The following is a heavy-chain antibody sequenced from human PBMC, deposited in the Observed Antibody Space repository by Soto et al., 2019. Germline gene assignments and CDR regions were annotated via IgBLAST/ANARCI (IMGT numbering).Heavy chain of an antibody. CDR1: GRSFSGYY. V-gene: IGHV4-34*01. D-gene: IGHD3-3*01. Sequence: RTSETLSLTSAVNGRSFSGYYWSWVRQPTGKGLEWIGEINHSGTTNYNPSLKSRVTMSVDTSKNQFSLKLSSVTAADTALYYCARGDFGRDDFWGQGTLVTVSS. J-gene: IGHJ4*02. CDR3: ARGDFGRDDF. CDR2: INHSGTT.